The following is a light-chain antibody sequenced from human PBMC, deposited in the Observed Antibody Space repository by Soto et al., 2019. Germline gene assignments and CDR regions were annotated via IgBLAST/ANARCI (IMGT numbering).Light chain of an antibody. CDR2: GAS. Sequence: EIVMTQSPATRSLSAGERATLSCRASQSVSRNLAWYQQKPGQAPRLLIYGASTRATGIPARFSGSGSGTEFTLTISRLKYEDFAVYDCQQYNNWPRTFCQGTKVDIK. CDR3: QQYNNWPRT. J-gene: IGKJ1*01. V-gene: IGKV3-15*01. CDR1: QSVSRN.